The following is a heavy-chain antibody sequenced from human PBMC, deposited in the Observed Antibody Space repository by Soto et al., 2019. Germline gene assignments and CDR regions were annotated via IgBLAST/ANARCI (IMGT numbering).Heavy chain of an antibody. CDR3: ARDWSSYGPPYYLDY. V-gene: IGHV3-33*01. J-gene: IGHJ4*02. D-gene: IGHD5-18*01. CDR1: GFTFSSYA. CDR2: TWYDGTTK. Sequence: QVQLVESGGGVVQPGRSLRLSCAASGFTFSSYAMHWVRQAPGKGLEWVAVTWYDGTTKYYADSVKGRFTISRDNSKYALFLEMNSLRAEDSAVYYCARDWSSYGPPYYLDYWGQGSLVTVSS.